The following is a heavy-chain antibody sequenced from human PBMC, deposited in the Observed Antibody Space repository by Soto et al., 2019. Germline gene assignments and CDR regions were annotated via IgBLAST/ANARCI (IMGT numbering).Heavy chain of an antibody. Sequence: SETLSLTCTVSVDSITTYYWSWIRQPAGKGLEWIGRIDASGNTNYNPSLNSRITMSIDTSKKQFSLKLTSVTAADTAIYYCARYSNNWFQTEGMDVWGQGTTVTVSS. CDR3: ARYSNNWFQTEGMDV. J-gene: IGHJ6*02. CDR2: IDASGNT. D-gene: IGHD6-13*01. CDR1: VDSITTYY. V-gene: IGHV4-4*07.